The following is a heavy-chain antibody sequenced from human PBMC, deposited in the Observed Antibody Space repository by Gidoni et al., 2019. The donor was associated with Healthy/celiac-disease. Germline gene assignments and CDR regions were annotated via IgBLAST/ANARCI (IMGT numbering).Heavy chain of an antibody. D-gene: IGHD3-10*01. CDR2: IYHSGST. CDR1: VGSISSSNW. CDR3: AVRGRYYYGSGSPFDY. V-gene: IGHV4-4*02. Sequence: QVHLQESGPGLVKPSGTLSLTCAFSVGSISSSNWWSWVRQLPGKGLEWIGEIYHSGSTNYNPSHKSRVTISVDKSKNQFSLKLSYVTAADTAVYYCAVRGRYYYGSGSPFDYWGQGTLVTVSS. J-gene: IGHJ4*02.